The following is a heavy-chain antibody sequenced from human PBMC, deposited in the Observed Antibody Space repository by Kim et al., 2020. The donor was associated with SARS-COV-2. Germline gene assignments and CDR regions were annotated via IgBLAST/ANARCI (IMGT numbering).Heavy chain of an antibody. Sequence: SETLSLTCAVSGGSISSGGYSWSWIRQPPGKDLEWIGYIYHSGSTYYNPSLKSRVTISVDRSKNQFSLKLSSVTAADTAVYYCARRRSGSYWFDPWGQGTLVTVSS. D-gene: IGHD1-26*01. J-gene: IGHJ5*02. CDR3: ARRRSGSYWFDP. V-gene: IGHV4-30-2*01. CDR2: IYHSGST. CDR1: GGSISSGGYS.